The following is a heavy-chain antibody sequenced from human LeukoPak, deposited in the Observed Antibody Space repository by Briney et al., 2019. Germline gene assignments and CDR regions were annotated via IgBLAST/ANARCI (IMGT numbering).Heavy chain of an antibody. CDR3: AKLTAVVPTKFLGAFDI. D-gene: IGHD6-19*01. CDR1: GFTFSSYA. Sequence: GGSLRLSCAASGFTFSSYAMSWVRQAPGKGLEWVSAISGSGGSTYYADSVKGRFTISRDNSKNTLYRQMNSLRAEDTAVYYCAKLTAVVPTKFLGAFDIWGQGTMVTVSS. J-gene: IGHJ3*02. V-gene: IGHV3-23*01. CDR2: ISGSGGST.